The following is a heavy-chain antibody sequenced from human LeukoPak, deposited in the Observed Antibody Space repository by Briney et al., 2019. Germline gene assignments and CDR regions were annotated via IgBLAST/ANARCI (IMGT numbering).Heavy chain of an antibody. CDR2: MNPNSGNT. J-gene: IGHJ4*02. Sequence: ASVKVSCKASGYTFTSYDINWVRQATGQGLEWMGWMNPNSGNTGYAQKFQGRVTMTRNTSISTAYMELSSLRSEDTAVYYCARGTSSSGWFHRSQELFIWGQGTLVTVSS. CDR3: ARGTSSSGWFHRSQELFI. V-gene: IGHV1-8*01. D-gene: IGHD6-19*01. CDR1: GYTFTSYD.